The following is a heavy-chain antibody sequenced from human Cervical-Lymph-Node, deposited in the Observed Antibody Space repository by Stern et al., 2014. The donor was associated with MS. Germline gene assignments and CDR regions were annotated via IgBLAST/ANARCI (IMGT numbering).Heavy chain of an antibody. V-gene: IGHV1-46*03. CDR3: ARAQEFSNVVANY. Sequence: VQLVESGAEVKKPGASMRISCKASGYTFTNYFIHWVRQDPRQRPEWMGIINPTTGRTSYEQRFQGRVTMTRDTSTNAAYLDLSSLRSEDAAVYFCARAQEFSNVVANYWGQGTLVTVSS. J-gene: IGHJ4*02. CDR2: INPTTGRT. CDR1: GYTFTNYF. D-gene: IGHD2-8*01.